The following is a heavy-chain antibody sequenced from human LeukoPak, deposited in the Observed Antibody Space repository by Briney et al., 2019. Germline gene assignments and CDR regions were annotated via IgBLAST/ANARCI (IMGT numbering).Heavy chain of an antibody. Sequence: SQTLSLTCAISGDSVSSNSAAWNWIRQSPSRGLEWLGRTYYRSKWYNDYSAFVKSRIIINPDTSKNQFSLQLNSVTPVDTAVYYCARAVAGTEGWFNSWGQGTLVTVSS. V-gene: IGHV6-1*01. J-gene: IGHJ5*01. D-gene: IGHD1-1*01. CDR1: GDSVSSNSAA. CDR3: ARAVAGTEGWFNS. CDR2: TYYRSKWYN.